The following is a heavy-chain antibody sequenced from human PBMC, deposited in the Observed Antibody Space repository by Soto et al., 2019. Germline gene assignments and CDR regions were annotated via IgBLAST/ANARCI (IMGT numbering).Heavy chain of an antibody. D-gene: IGHD3-10*01. J-gene: IGHJ4*02. V-gene: IGHV1-69*18. CDR2: IIPVFGTT. CDR3: ARDGGFGELKY. CDR1: GDTFSGYT. Sequence: QVQLVQSGAELKKPGSSVKVSCKASGDTFSGYTINWVRQAPGEGLEWMGRIIPVFGTTNDAQRFEGRVTFTADEATNTAYRELRGLLSEDTAVYYCARDGGFGELKYWGPGTLVTVSS.